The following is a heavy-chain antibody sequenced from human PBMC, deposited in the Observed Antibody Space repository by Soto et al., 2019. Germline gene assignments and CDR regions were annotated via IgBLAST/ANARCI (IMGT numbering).Heavy chain of an antibody. CDR2: INPNSGGT. D-gene: IGHD6-6*01. Sequence: VASVKVSCKASGYTFTGYYMHWVRQAPGQGLEWMGWINPNSGGTNYAQKFQGRVAMTRDTSISTAYMELSRLRSDDTAVYYCARAEQLVDPYYYYGMDVWGQGTTVTVSS. J-gene: IGHJ6*02. CDR3: ARAEQLVDPYYYYGMDV. V-gene: IGHV1-2*02. CDR1: GYTFTGYY.